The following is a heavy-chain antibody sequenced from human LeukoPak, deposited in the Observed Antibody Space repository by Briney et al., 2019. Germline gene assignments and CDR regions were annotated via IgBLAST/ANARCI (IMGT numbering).Heavy chain of an antibody. Sequence: GRSLRLSCAASGFTFSSYAMHWVRQAPGKGLEWVAVISYDGSNKYYADSVKGRFTISRDNSKNTLYLQMNSLRAEDTAVDHCARDLLLRDYGDYTDYWGQGTLVTVSS. CDR3: ARDLLLRDYGDYTDY. V-gene: IGHV3-30*04. J-gene: IGHJ4*02. D-gene: IGHD4-17*01. CDR2: ISYDGSNK. CDR1: GFTFSSYA.